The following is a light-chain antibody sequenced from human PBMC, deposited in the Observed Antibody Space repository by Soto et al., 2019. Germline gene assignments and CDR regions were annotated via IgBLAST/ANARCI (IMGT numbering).Light chain of an antibody. CDR2: EVT. Sequence: QSALTQPPSASGSPGQSVTISSTGTSSDVGGYNYVSWYQQHPGKAPKLMIYEVTKRPSGVPDRFSGSKSGNTASLTVSGLQAEDEADYYCSSYAGSNNSVFGGGTKLTVL. J-gene: IGLJ2*01. CDR1: SSDVGGYNY. V-gene: IGLV2-8*01. CDR3: SSYAGSNNSV.